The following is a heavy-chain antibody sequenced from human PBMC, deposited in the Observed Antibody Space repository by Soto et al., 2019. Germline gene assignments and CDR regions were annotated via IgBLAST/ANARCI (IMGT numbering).Heavy chain of an antibody. CDR1: GYTFTGYY. CDR2: INPNSGGT. Sequence: GASVKVSCKASGYTFTGYYMHWVRQAPGQGLEWMGWINPNSGGTNYAQKFQGWVTMTRDTSISTAYMELSRLRSEDTAVYYCARDRRDGSDDAFDIWGQGTMVTVSS. V-gene: IGHV1-2*04. D-gene: IGHD5-12*01. J-gene: IGHJ3*02. CDR3: ARDRRDGSDDAFDI.